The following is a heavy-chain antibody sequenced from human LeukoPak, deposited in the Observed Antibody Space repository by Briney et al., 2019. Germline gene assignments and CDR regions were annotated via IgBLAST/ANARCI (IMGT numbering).Heavy chain of an antibody. V-gene: IGHV2-70*11. D-gene: IGHD1-1*01. J-gene: IGHJ3*02. Sequence: LRLSCAASGFTFSSYAMSWIRQPPGKALEWLARIDWDDDKYYSTSLKTRLTISKDTSKNQVVLTMTNMDPVDTATYYCARIRDSLEAFDIWGQGTMVTVSS. CDR3: ARIRDSLEAFDI. CDR2: IDWDDDK. CDR1: GFTFSSYAM.